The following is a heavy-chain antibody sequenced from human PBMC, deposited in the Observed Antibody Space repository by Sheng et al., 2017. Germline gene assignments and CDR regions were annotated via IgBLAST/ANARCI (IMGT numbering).Heavy chain of an antibody. CDR1: GFTVSNNY. CDR3: ARSTYYYGPGENTDN. V-gene: IGHV3-66*01. CDR2: IYSGGTT. J-gene: IGHJ4*02. Sequence: EVHLVESGGGLVQPGGSLRLSCAASGFTVSNNYMSWVRQAPGKGLEWVSVIYSGGTTNYADSVEGRFTISRDNSKNTLYLQMNSLRAEDTAVYYCARSTYYYGPGENTDNWGQGTLVTVSS. D-gene: IGHD3-10*01.